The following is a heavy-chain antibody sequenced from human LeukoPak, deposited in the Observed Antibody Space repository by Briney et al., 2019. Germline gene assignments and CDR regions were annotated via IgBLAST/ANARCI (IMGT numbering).Heavy chain of an antibody. CDR2: ISSNISYI. D-gene: IGHD4-17*01. CDR3: ARLPTH. V-gene: IGHV3-21*01. CDR1: GVTFSTYS. Sequence: GGSLRLSCTASGVTFSTYSMNWVRLAPGRGLERVSSISSNISYISYANSVQGRFTISRANAKNSLYLQTNNLRAEDTAVYYCARLPTHWGQGTLVTVSS. J-gene: IGHJ4*02.